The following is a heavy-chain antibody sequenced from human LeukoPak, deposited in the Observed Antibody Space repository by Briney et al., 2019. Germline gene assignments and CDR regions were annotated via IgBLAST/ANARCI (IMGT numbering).Heavy chain of an antibody. J-gene: IGHJ5*02. CDR3: AKDMSYYYDSSAFSGELGS. CDR2: IRFDGSEK. CDR1: GFTFSDYG. D-gene: IGHD3-22*01. V-gene: IGHV3-30*02. Sequence: GGSLRLSCAASGFTFSDYGMHWVRQAPGKGLEWVAFIRFDGSEKHFADSVKGRFTISRDNSKNTLYLQMNSLRAEDAAMYYCAKDMSYYYDSSAFSGELGSWGQGTLVTVSS.